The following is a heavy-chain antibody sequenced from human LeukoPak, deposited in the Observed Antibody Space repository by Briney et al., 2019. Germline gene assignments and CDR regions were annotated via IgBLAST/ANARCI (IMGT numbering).Heavy chain of an antibody. CDR1: GYSISSGYY. Sequence: PSETLSLTCAVSGYSISSGYYWGWIRQHPGKGREGIGSIYHSGSTYSNPSLKSRVTISVDTSKNPFSLKLSSVTAADTAVYYCARRRITIFGVVGAFDIWGQGTMVTVSS. V-gene: IGHV4-38-2*01. J-gene: IGHJ3*02. CDR2: IYHSGST. D-gene: IGHD3-3*01. CDR3: ARRRITIFGVVGAFDI.